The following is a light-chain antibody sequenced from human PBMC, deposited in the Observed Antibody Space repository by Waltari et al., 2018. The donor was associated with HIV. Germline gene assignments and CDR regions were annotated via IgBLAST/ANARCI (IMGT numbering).Light chain of an antibody. CDR2: DVS. CDR3: CSYTGSGSQWV. V-gene: IGLV2-14*03. Sequence: QSALTQPASMSGSPGQSITISCTGTSSDVGAYNYVSWYQQHPDKAPKLMIYDVSNRPSVVSNRFSASKSGNTASLTISGLQAEDEADYYCCSYTGSGSQWVFGGGTKLTVL. J-gene: IGLJ3*02. CDR1: SSDVGAYNY.